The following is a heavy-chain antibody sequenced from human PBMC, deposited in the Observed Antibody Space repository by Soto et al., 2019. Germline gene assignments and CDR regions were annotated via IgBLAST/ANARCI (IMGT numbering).Heavy chain of an antibody. CDR1: GFSLTTNGVG. CDR2: IFWDGDN. Sequence: QITLKESGPTLVKPTQTVTLTCTFSGFSLTTNGVGVGWIRQPPGTALEWLAPIFWDGDNRYSPSLKSTLTITKDASHNRVVLTMTNMAPVDTATYYCAHRRLVTALFASWGQGTLVTVSS. V-gene: IGHV2-5*02. D-gene: IGHD2-21*02. J-gene: IGHJ4*02. CDR3: AHRRLVTALFAS.